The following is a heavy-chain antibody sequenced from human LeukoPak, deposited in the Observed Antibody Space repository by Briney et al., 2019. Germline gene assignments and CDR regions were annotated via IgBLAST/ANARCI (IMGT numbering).Heavy chain of an antibody. CDR2: IEGDGSRT. D-gene: IGHD2-2*01. CDR3: TRDFRYVAFDI. CDR1: GFTLGDFW. V-gene: IGHV3-74*01. Sequence: PGGSLRLSCAASGFTLGDFWVFWVRQAPAKGLEWVSRIEGDGSRTNTADSVKGRFTISRDNAKNTVYLQMNSLRVEDTAVYYCTRDFRYVAFDIWGQGTMVTVSS. J-gene: IGHJ3*02.